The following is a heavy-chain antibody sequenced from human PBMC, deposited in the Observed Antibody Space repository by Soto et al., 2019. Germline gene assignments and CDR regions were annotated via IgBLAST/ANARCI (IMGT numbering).Heavy chain of an antibody. CDR3: ARHTPAISISDH. V-gene: IGHV4-34*01. Sequence: SETLSLTCAVYGGSFSGYYWTWIRQPPGTGLEWIGEINHSGSTNYNPSLKSRVTISVDTSKNQFSLKLTSVTAADTAVYYCARHTPAISISDHWGQGTLVPVSS. CDR1: GGSFSGYY. D-gene: IGHD2-15*01. CDR2: INHSGST. J-gene: IGHJ4*02.